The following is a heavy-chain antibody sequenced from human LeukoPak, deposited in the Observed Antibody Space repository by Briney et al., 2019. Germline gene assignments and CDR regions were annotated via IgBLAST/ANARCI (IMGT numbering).Heavy chain of an antibody. Sequence: GGSLRLSCAASGFTVSSNYMSWVRQAPGKGLEWVSVIYSGGSTYYADSVKGRFTISRDNSKNTLYLQMNSLRAEDTAVYYCAKDLTPGNYYDSSGYCEYWGQGTLVTVSS. CDR3: AKDLTPGNYYDSSGYCEY. V-gene: IGHV3-53*01. D-gene: IGHD3-22*01. J-gene: IGHJ4*02. CDR2: IYSGGST. CDR1: GFTVSSNY.